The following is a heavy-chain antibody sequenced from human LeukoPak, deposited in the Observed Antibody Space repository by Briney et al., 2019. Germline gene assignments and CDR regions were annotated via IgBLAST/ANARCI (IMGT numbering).Heavy chain of an antibody. Sequence: SQTLSLTCTVSGGSISSGSYYWSWIRQPAGEGLEWIGRIYTSGSTNYNPSPKSRVTISVDTSKNQFSLKLSSVTAADTAVYYCARGSPRLAVTIDYWGQGTLVTVSS. CDR3: ARGSPRLAVTIDY. D-gene: IGHD6-19*01. CDR1: GGSISSGSYY. CDR2: IYTSGST. V-gene: IGHV4-61*02. J-gene: IGHJ4*02.